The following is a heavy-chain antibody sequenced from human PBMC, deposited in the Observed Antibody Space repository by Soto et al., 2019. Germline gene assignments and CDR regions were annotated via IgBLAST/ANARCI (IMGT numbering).Heavy chain of an antibody. Sequence: EVQLVESGGGLVKPGGSLRLSCAASGFTFSNAWMNWVRQAPGKGLEWVGRIKSKTDGGTTDYAAPVKGRFTISRDDSKNTLYLQMNSLKTEDTAVYYCTTLADTYYYDSSGLDAFDIWGQGAMVTVSS. CDR2: IKSKTDGGTT. J-gene: IGHJ3*02. CDR3: TTLADTYYYDSSGLDAFDI. D-gene: IGHD3-22*01. CDR1: GFTFSNAW. V-gene: IGHV3-15*07.